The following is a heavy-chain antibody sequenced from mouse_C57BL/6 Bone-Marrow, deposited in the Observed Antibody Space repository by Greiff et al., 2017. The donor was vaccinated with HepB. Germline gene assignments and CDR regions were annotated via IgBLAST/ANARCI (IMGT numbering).Heavy chain of an antibody. Sequence: VQLQQPGAELVKPGASVKLSCKASGYTFTSYWMQWVKQRPGQGLEWIGEIDPSDSYTNYNQKFKGKATLTVDTSSSTAYMQLSSLTSEDSAVYYCARSELGFDYWGQGTTLTVSS. CDR1: GYTFTSYW. V-gene: IGHV1-50*01. CDR3: ARSELGFDY. D-gene: IGHD4-1*01. CDR2: IDPSDSYT. J-gene: IGHJ2*01.